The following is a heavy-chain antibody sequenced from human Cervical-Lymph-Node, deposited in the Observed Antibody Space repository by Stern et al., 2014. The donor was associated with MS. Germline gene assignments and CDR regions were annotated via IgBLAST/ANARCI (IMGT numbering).Heavy chain of an antibody. J-gene: IGHJ3*02. D-gene: IGHD4-17*01. CDR2: IIPIFGTA. CDR1: GGTFSSYV. CDR3: ARAGRRVNTVTDDAFDI. V-gene: IGHV1-69*01. Sequence: VQLVESGAEVKKPGSSVKVSCKASGGTFSSYVISWVRQAPGQGLEWMGGIIPIFGTATYAQKFQGRVTITADESTNTAYMELSSLRSEDTAVYYCARAGRRVNTVTDDAFDIWGQGTMVTVSS.